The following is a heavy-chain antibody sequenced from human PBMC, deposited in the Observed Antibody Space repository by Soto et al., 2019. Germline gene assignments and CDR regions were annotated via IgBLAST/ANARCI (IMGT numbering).Heavy chain of an antibody. CDR3: AIQWELLSLDAFDI. CDR1: VFTCSSYG. D-gene: IGHD1-26*01. V-gene: IGHV3-33*01. Sequence: PRWSLRLSCAASVFTCSSYGMHWFRQAPGKGLEWVAVIWYDGSNKYYADSVKGRFTISRDNSKNTLYLRMNSLRAEDTAVYYCAIQWELLSLDAFDIWGQGTMVTVSS. J-gene: IGHJ3*02. CDR2: IWYDGSNK.